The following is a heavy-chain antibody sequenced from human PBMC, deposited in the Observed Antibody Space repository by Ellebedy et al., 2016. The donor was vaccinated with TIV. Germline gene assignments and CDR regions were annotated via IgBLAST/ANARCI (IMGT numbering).Heavy chain of an antibody. J-gene: IGHJ4*02. CDR2: IYHSGST. Sequence: SETLSLXXTVSGYSISSGYYWGWIRQPPGKGLEWIGSIYHSGSTYYNPSLKSRVTISVDTPKNQFSLKLSSVTAADTAVYYCARAIVVVPAAMGICDYWGQGTLVTGSS. CDR3: ARAIVVVPAAMGICDY. V-gene: IGHV4-38-2*02. D-gene: IGHD2-2*01. CDR1: GYSISSGYY.